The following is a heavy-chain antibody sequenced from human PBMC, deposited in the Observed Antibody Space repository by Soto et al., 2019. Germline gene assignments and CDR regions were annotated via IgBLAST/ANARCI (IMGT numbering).Heavy chain of an antibody. V-gene: IGHV4-59*08. CDR3: ARQTLKTIYCSSTSCLVDS. J-gene: IGHJ4*02. CDR1: GGSIGSYY. CDR2: IYYSGST. Sequence: SETLSLTCTVSGGSIGSYYWSWIRQPPGKGLEWIGYIYYSGSTNYNPSLKSRVTISVDTSKNQFSLKLSSVTAADTAVYYCARQTLKTIYCSSTSCLVDSCGQGTLVPSPQ. D-gene: IGHD2-2*01.